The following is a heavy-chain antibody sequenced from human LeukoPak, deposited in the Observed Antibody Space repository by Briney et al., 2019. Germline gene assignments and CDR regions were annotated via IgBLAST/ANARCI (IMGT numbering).Heavy chain of an antibody. CDR3: TKSLDCGRTSCDS. D-gene: IGHD2-2*01. Sequence: PGGSPRLSCAASGFTFRNAWMSWVRQAPGKGLEWVGRIRSKTDGGTTDYAAPVKGRFTISRDDSGNTLYLQMSSLRTEDTAVYYCTKSLDCGRTSCDSWGQGTLVTVSS. CDR1: GFTFRNAW. V-gene: IGHV3-15*01. CDR2: IRSKTDGGTT. J-gene: IGHJ5*01.